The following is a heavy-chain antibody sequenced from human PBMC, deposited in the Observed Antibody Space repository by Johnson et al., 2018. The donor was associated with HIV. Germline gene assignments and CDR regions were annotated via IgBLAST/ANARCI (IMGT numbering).Heavy chain of an antibody. V-gene: IGHV3-30-3*01. CDR2: ISYDGSNK. J-gene: IGHJ3*02. CDR3: ARVGGSWMLDAFDI. Sequence: QVQLVESGGGLVKPGGSLRLSCAASGFTFSSYAMHWVRQAPGKGLEWVAVISYDGSNKYYADSVKGRFTISRDNSKNTLYLQMNSLRAGDSAVYYCARVGGSWMLDAFDIWGQGTVVTVSS. D-gene: IGHD3-10*01. CDR1: GFTFSSYA.